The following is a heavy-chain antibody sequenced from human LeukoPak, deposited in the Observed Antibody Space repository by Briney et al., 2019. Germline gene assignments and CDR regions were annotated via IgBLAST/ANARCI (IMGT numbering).Heavy chain of an antibody. CDR3: ATGRAYSSVDY. J-gene: IGHJ4*02. CDR2: IYYTGST. CDR1: GGSISSYH. D-gene: IGHD6-19*01. V-gene: IGHV4-59*01. Sequence: SETLSLTCTVSGGSISSYHWSWIRQPPGKGLEWIACIYYTGSTNYNPSLKSRVTISVDTSKNHFSLKLSSVTAADTAVYYCATGRAYSSVDYWGQGTLVTVSS.